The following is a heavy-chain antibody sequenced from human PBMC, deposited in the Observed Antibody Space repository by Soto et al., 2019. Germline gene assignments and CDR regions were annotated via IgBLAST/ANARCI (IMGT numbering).Heavy chain of an antibody. CDR2: ISYDGSNK. J-gene: IGHJ6*03. CDR1: GFTFSSYG. Sequence: PGGSLRLSCAASGFTFSSYGMHWVRQAPGKGLEWVAVISYDGSNKYYADSVKGRFTISRDNSKNTLYLQMNSLRAEDTAVYYCAKVGDFWSGYTYYMDVWGKGTTVTVSS. CDR3: AKVGDFWSGYTYYMDV. D-gene: IGHD3-3*01. V-gene: IGHV3-30*18.